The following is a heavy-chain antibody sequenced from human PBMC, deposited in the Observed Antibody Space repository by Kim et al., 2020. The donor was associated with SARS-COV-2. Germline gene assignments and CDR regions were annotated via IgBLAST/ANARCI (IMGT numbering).Heavy chain of an antibody. CDR3: AREMFARGFDG. CDR1: GFTLNTYW. J-gene: IGHJ5*01. CDR2: INTGGSST. D-gene: IGHD3-10*02. V-gene: IGHV3-74*01. Sequence: GGSLRLSCVASGFTLNTYWIHWVRQAPGKGLVWVSRINTGGSSTHYADSVKGRFTMSRDNAENTLILQMHSLRAEDTAVYYCAREMFARGFDGWGRGTPVTIHS.